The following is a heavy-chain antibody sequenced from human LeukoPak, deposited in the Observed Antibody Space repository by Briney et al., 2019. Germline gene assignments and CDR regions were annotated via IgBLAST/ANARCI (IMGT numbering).Heavy chain of an antibody. J-gene: IGHJ4*02. CDR2: INPNNGGT. V-gene: IGHV1-2*02. CDR3: GRDRHWNQGNFDY. D-gene: IGHD1-1*01. CDR1: GYTITGYY. Sequence: ASVKVSCKAFGYTITGYYIHWVRQAPGQGLEWMGWINPNNGGTNSAQKFQGRVTMTRDTSIGTAYMEPNRLTYDDTAVYYCGRDRHWNQGNFDYWGQGTLVTVSS.